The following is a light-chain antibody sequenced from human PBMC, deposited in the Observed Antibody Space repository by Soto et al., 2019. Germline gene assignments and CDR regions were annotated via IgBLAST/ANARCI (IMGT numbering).Light chain of an antibody. CDR2: GAT. CDR1: LTIRTW. J-gene: IGKJ4*01. Sequence: IQMTQSPSTLSASVGDRVTTTCRASLTIRTWLAWFQQKPGKAPQLLIYGATNLESGVPSRFSGSGYGTDFSLTISNLQPEDFATYYCQQLYSHPLTFGGVSNVDI. CDR3: QQLYSHPLT. V-gene: IGKV1-5*01.